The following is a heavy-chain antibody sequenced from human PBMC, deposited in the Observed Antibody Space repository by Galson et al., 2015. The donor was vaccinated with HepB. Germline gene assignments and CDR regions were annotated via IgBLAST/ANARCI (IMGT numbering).Heavy chain of an antibody. V-gene: IGHV3-23*01. CDR2: ITPSGDST. CDR1: GFTFRNYA. Sequence: LRLSCAASGFTFRNYAMSWVRQDPGKGLEWGSAITPSGDSTYSAASVKGRVTISRDNSKNTLSLQKSGLTAADTAIYYCARVHPGYTSGWYRQARYDFDSWGQGTLVAVSS. J-gene: IGHJ4*02. D-gene: IGHD6-19*01. CDR3: ARVHPGYTSGWYRQARYDFDS.